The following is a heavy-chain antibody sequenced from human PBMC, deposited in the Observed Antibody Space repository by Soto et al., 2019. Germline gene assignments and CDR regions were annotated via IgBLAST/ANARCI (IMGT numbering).Heavy chain of an antibody. CDR2: ISGSGGST. CDR1: GFTFSSYA. J-gene: IGHJ6*03. CDR3: AKIGQYCSSTSCYVGYMDV. V-gene: IGHV3-23*01. D-gene: IGHD2-2*01. Sequence: GGSLRLSCAASGFTFSSYAMSWVRQAPGKGLEWVSAISGSGGSTYYADSVKGRFTISRDNSKNTLYLQMNSLRAEDTAVYYCAKIGQYCSSTSCYVGYMDVWGKGTTVTVSS.